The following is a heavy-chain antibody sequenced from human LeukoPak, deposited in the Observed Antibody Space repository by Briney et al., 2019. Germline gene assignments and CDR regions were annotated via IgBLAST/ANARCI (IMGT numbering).Heavy chain of an antibody. J-gene: IGHJ3*02. CDR3: ATTWDPLYDYVWGSHRSDAFDI. CDR2: IYYSGST. V-gene: IGHV4-39*01. D-gene: IGHD3-16*02. CDR1: GGSISSSSYY. Sequence: PSETLSLTCTVSGGSISSSSYYWGWIRQPPGKGLEWIGSIYYSGSTYYNPSLKSRVTISVDTSKNQFSLKLSSVTAADTAVYYCATTWDPLYDYVWGSHRSDAFDIWGQGTMVTVSS.